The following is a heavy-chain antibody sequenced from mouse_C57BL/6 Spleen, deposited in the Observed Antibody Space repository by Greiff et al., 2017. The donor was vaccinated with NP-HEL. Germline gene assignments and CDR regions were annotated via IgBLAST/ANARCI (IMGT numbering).Heavy chain of an antibody. CDR3: ERYGDGYYEGYFDV. J-gene: IGHJ1*03. Sequence: QVQLQQPGAELVKPGASVKMSCKASGYTFTSYWITWVTPRPGPGLEWIGDIYPGSGSTKYTEKFKSTATLTVETSASTAYMQLSGLTSEDFAVYYCERYGDGYYEGYFDVWGTGTTVTVSS. D-gene: IGHD2-3*01. CDR2: IYPGSGST. V-gene: IGHV1-55*01. CDR1: GYTFTSYW.